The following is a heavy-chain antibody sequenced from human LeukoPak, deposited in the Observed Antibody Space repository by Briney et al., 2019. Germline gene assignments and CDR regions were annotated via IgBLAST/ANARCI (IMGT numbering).Heavy chain of an antibody. CDR2: VSTSGGST. V-gene: IGHV3-23*01. J-gene: IGHJ4*02. CDR1: GFTFSTYA. D-gene: IGHD2-15*01. CDR3: LGYCSGGRCYSGGH. Sequence: GGSLRLSCAASGFTFSTYAVSWVRQAPGKGLEWVSTVSTSGGSTYYADSVKGRFTISRDNSKNTQYLQMNSLRAEDTAIYYCLGYCSGGRCYSGGHWGQGTLVTLST.